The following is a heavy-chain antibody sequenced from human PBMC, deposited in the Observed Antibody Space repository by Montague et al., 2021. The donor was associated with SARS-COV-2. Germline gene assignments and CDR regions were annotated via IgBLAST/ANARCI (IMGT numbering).Heavy chain of an antibody. CDR2: IYTSGST. D-gene: IGHD3-10*01. CDR3: ARFGPYYGSGSYYNGGMDV. J-gene: IGHJ6*02. CDR1: GGSISSGSYY. V-gene: IGHV4-61*02. Sequence: TLSLTCTVSGGSISSGSYYWSWIRQPAGKGLEWIGRIYTSGSTNYNPSLKSRVTISVDKSKNQFSLKLSSVTAADTAVYYCARFGPYYGSGSYYNGGMDVWGQGTTVTVSS.